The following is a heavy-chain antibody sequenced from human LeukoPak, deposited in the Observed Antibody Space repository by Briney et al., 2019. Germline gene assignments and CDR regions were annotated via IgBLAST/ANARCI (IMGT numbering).Heavy chain of an antibody. D-gene: IGHD2-15*01. V-gene: IGHV3-33*08. CDR2: IWYGGSNK. Sequence: GGSLRLSCAASGFTFSSYGMHWVRQAPGKGLEWVAVIWYGGSNKYYADSVKGRFTISRDDSKNTVYLQMNSLRAEDTSVYYCARDGEYCSAGCTSHSYSYGLDVWGQGTTVTVSS. CDR1: GFTFSSYG. CDR3: ARDGEYCSAGCTSHSYSYGLDV. J-gene: IGHJ6*02.